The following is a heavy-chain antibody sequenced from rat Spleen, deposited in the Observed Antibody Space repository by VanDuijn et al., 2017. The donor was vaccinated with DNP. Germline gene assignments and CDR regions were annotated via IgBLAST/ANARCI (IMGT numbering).Heavy chain of an antibody. CDR3: ARGPYGGYSYYFDY. V-gene: IGHV5-19*01. CDR1: GFTLSNYG. CDR2: ISPSGGST. J-gene: IGHJ2*01. Sequence: EVQLVDSGGGLVQPGRSLKLSCAASGFTLSNYGMHWIRQAPTKGLEWVASISPSGGSTYYRDSVKGRFTISRDNAKSSLYLQMNSLKSEDTATYYGARGPYGGYSYYFDYWGQGVMVTVSS. D-gene: IGHD1-11*01.